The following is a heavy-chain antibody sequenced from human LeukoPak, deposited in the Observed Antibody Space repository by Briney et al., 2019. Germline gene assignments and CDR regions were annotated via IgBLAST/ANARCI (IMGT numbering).Heavy chain of an antibody. Sequence: PGGSLRLSCAASGITFNSYTMNWVRQAPGKGLEWVSSISSSSSYIYYAASVKGRFTIPRDNAKNSLYLQMNSLRAEDTALYYCARSQRSYHGPFDYWGQGTLVTVSS. CDR1: GITFNSYT. D-gene: IGHD1-26*01. CDR3: ARSQRSYHGPFDY. V-gene: IGHV3-21*04. CDR2: ISSSSSYI. J-gene: IGHJ4*02.